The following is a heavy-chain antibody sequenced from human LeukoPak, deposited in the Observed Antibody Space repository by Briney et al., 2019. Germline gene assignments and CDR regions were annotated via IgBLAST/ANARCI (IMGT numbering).Heavy chain of an antibody. J-gene: IGHJ4*02. V-gene: IGHV4-39*07. CDR3: ASSRDGYSLFDY. CDR1: GGSISSSSYY. CDR2: IYYSGST. D-gene: IGHD5-24*01. Sequence: SETLSLTCTVSGGSISSSSYYWGWIRQPPGKGLEWIGSIYYSGSTYYNPSLKSRVTISVDTSKNQFSLKLSSVTAADTAVYYCASSRDGYSLFDYWGQGTLVTVSS.